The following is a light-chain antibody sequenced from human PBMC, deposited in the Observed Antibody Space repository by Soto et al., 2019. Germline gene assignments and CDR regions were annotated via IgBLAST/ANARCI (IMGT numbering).Light chain of an antibody. CDR1: NSNVGSNS. CDR3: STWDDNLSTWL. Sequence: QAVVTQPPSASGTPGQRVTISCSGSNSNVGSNSVNWYQQLPGMAPKLLLYSDNQRPSGVPDRFSGSKSGSSASLAISGLQSEDEADYHCSTWDDNLSTWLFGGGTKLTVL. J-gene: IGLJ3*02. CDR2: SDN. V-gene: IGLV1-44*01.